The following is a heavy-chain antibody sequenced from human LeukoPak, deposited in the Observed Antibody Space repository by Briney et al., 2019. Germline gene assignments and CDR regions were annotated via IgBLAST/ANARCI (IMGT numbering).Heavy chain of an antibody. V-gene: IGHV4-39*01. CDR1: GGSISSSSYY. J-gene: IGHJ4*02. Sequence: SETLSLTCTVSGGSISSSSYYWGWIRRPPGKGLEWIVNIHYSGSTYCNPSLKSRVTISVDTSKDQFSLRLSSVTAADTAVYYCARLNRGTGTSHYFDYWGQGTLLTVSS. CDR3: ARLNRGTGTSHYFDY. D-gene: IGHD7-27*01. CDR2: IHYSGST.